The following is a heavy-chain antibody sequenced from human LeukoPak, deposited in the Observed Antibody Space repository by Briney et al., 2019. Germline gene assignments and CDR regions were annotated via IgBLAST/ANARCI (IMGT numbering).Heavy chain of an antibody. CDR2: ISAYNGNT. CDR3: ARVGSSSWFGAYYFDY. J-gene: IGHJ4*02. D-gene: IGHD3-10*01. CDR1: GYTFTGYY. V-gene: IGHV1-18*04. Sequence: ASVKVSCKASGYTFTGYYMHWVRQAPGQGLEWMGWISAYNGNTNYAQKLQGRVTMTTDTSTSTAYMELRSLRSDDTAVYYCARVGSSSWFGAYYFDYWGQGTLVTVSS.